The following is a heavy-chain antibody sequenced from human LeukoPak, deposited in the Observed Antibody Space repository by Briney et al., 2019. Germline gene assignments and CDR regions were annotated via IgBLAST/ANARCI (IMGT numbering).Heavy chain of an antibody. CDR3: ARDRVTIFGVVITYYYYYGMDV. V-gene: IGHV1-69*13. CDR2: IIPIFGTA. D-gene: IGHD3-3*01. CDR1: GGTFSSYA. Sequence: ASVKVSCKASGGTFSSYAISWVRQAPGQGLEWMGGIIPIFGTANYAQKFQGRVTITADESTSTAYMELSSLRSEDTAVYYCARDRVTIFGVVITYYYYYGMDVWGQGTTVTVSS. J-gene: IGHJ6*02.